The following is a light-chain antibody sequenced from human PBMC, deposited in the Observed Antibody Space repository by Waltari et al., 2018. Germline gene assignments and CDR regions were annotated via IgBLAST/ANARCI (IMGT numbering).Light chain of an antibody. CDR3: QQYKSYSPEGWT. Sequence: DIQMTQTPSTLSASVGDRVTITCRASKNIDTRLAWFQQKPGKAPKSLIYDASSLEGGVPARFSGSGSGTEFTLTISSLQPDDFATYYCQQYKSYSPEGWTFGQGTKVDIK. V-gene: IGKV1-5*01. CDR2: DAS. CDR1: KNIDTR. J-gene: IGKJ1*01.